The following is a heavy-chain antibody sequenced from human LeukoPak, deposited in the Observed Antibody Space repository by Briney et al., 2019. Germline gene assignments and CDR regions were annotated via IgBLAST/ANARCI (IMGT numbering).Heavy chain of an antibody. CDR3: ARNTETAIPLPYYFDY. J-gene: IGHJ4*02. D-gene: IGHD2-21*02. CDR1: GGTFSSYA. V-gene: IGHV1-69*13. Sequence: ASVKVSCKASGGTFSSYAISWVRQAPGQGLEWMGGIIPIFGTANYAQKFQGRVTITADESTSTAYMELSSLRSEDTAVYYCARNTETAIPLPYYFDYWGQGTLVTVSS. CDR2: IIPIFGTA.